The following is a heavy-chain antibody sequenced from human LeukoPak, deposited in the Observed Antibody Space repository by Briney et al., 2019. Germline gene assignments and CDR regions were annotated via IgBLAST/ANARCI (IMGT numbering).Heavy chain of an antibody. V-gene: IGHV1-24*01. D-gene: IGHD3-16*02. J-gene: IGHJ4*02. CDR1: GYTLTELS. Sequence: ASVKVSCKVSGYTLTELSMHWVRQAPGKGLEWMGGFDPEGGETSYAQKFQGRVTMTEDTSTDTAYMELSSLRSEDTAVYYCATPRIMITFGDVIAPLDDWGQGTLVTVSS. CDR3: ATPRIMITFGDVIAPLDD. CDR2: FDPEGGET.